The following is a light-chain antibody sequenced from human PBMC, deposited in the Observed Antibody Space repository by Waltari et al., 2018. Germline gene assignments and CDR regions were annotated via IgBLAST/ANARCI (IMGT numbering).Light chain of an antibody. CDR1: ESISNF. J-gene: IGKJ2*01. CDR3: QQSFSTLFT. CDR2: GAS. V-gene: IGKV1-39*01. Sequence: DIQMTQSPSSLSASVGDRVTMTCRASESISNFLNWYQQKPGKAPKLLIYGASTLQTGVPSRFSGSGSGTFFTLTINSLQPEDFATYYCQQSFSTLFTFGQGTKLEIK.